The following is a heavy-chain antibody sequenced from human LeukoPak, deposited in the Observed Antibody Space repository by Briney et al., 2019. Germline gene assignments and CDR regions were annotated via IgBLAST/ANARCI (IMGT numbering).Heavy chain of an antibody. V-gene: IGHV4-4*07. CDR1: GGSISSYY. CDR3: ARDQYGYSTNWVDP. CDR2: IYTSGST. D-gene: IGHD5-24*01. J-gene: IGHJ5*02. Sequence: SETLSLTCTVSGGSISSYYWSWIRQPAGKGLXXXXXIYTSGSTNYNPSLKSRVTMSVDTSKNQFSLKLSSVTAADTAVYYCARDQYGYSTNWVDPWGQGTLVTASS.